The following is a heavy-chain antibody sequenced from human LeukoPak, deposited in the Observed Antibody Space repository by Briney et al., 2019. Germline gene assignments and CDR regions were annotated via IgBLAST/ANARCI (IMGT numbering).Heavy chain of an antibody. J-gene: IGHJ6*03. D-gene: IGHD5-12*01. CDR2: IYTSGST. CDR1: GGSISSGSYY. V-gene: IGHV4-61*02. CDR3: ARGHGDSGYDSQPHLFHYLDG. Sequence: PSETLSLTCTVSGGSISSGSYYWRWIRQPAGTGLEWIGRIYTSGSTNYNPSLKSRITISVDTSKNQFSLKLSSVTAADPASYYCARGHGDSGYDSQPHLFHYLDGRGKRTTVTISS.